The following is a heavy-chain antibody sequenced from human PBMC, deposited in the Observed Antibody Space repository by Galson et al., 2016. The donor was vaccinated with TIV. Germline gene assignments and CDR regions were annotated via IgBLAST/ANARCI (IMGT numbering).Heavy chain of an antibody. CDR2: ISDTGISR. V-gene: IGHV3-23*01. J-gene: IGHJ4*02. CDR1: GFTFSNYV. Sequence: SLRLSCAASGFTFSNYVMGWVRQAPGKGLEWVSSISDTGISRYYADSVKGRFTISRDNSRNMLYLQMNSLRAEDTALYFCAKFAMLGKIATHFDYWGQGTLLTVSS. D-gene: IGHD2-2*01. CDR3: AKFAMLGKIATHFDY.